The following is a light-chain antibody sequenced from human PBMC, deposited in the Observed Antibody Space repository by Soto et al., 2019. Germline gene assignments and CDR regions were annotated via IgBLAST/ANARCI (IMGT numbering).Light chain of an antibody. J-gene: IGLJ1*01. CDR2: EVS. CDR1: SSDVGGYNY. Sequence: QSALTQPPSASGSPGQSVTISCTGTSSDVGGYNYVSWYQQHPGKAPKLMIYEVSKRPSGVPDRFSGSKSGNTASLTVSGLQAEDEADYYCSSYAGSSNHYVFGTGTKVTVL. V-gene: IGLV2-8*01. CDR3: SSYAGSSNHYV.